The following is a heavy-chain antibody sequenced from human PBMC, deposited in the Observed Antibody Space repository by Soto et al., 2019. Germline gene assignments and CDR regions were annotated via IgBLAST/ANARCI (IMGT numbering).Heavy chain of an antibody. CDR1: GGTFSSYA. V-gene: IGHV1-69*01. CDR2: IIPIFGTA. D-gene: IGHD1-26*01. Sequence: QVQLVQSGAEVKQPGSSVKVSCKASGGTFSSYAISWVRQAPGQGLEWMGGIIPIFGTANYAQKFQGRVTITADESTSTAYMELSSLRSEDTAVYYCARVEWELLDAENWFDPCGQGTLVTVSS. J-gene: IGHJ5*02. CDR3: ARVEWELLDAENWFDP.